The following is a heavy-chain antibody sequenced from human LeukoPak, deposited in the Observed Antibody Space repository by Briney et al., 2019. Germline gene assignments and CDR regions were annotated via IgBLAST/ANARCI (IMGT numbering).Heavy chain of an antibody. Sequence: SETLSLTCAVYGGSFSGYYWSWIRQPPGKGLEWIGEINHSGSTNYNPSLKSRVTISVDTSKNQFSLRLSSVTAADTAAYYCARGRGVTRSVDFDYWGQGTLVTVSS. CDR1: GGSFSGYY. J-gene: IGHJ4*02. CDR2: INHSGST. V-gene: IGHV4-34*01. D-gene: IGHD4-17*01. CDR3: ARGRGVTRSVDFDY.